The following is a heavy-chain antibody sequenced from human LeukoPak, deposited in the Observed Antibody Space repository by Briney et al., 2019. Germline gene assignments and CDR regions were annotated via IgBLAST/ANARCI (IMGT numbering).Heavy chain of an antibody. J-gene: IGHJ6*03. D-gene: IGHD3-22*01. Sequence: GGSLRLSCAASGFTFSSYWMSWVRQAPGKGLEWVANIKQDGSEKYYVDSVKGRFTISRDNAKNSLYLQMNSLRAEDTAVYYCARIARWSSGFTYYYYYYMDVWGKGTTVTISS. CDR2: IKQDGSEK. V-gene: IGHV3-7*01. CDR1: GFTFSSYW. CDR3: ARIARWSSGFTYYYYYYMDV.